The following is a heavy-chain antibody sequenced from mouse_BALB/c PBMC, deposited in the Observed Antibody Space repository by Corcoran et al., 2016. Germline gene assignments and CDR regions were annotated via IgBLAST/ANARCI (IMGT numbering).Heavy chain of an antibody. J-gene: IGHJ2*01. CDR3: ARFYYDYRDFDY. V-gene: IGHV9-3-1*01. CDR2: INTYTGEP. CDR1: GYTFTDYG. D-gene: IGHD2-4*01. Sequence: QIRLVRSGPELKKPGETVKISCKASGYTFTDYGLNWVKQAPGKGLKWMGWINTYTGEPTYADVFKGRFAFSLETSASTAYLQINNLKNEDTATYFCARFYYDYRDFDYWGQGTTLTVSS.